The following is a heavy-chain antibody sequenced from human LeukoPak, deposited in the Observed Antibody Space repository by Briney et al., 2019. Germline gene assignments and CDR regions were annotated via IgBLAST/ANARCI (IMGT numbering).Heavy chain of an antibody. CDR2: INPSGGST. V-gene: IGHV1-46*01. D-gene: IGHD6-19*01. CDR1: GGTFSSYA. J-gene: IGHJ4*02. Sequence: ASVKVSCTASGGTFSSYAISWVRQAPGQGLEWMGIINPSGGSTSYAQKFQGRVTMTRDMSTSTVYMELSSLRSEDTAVYYCARSSGSPREWGQGTLVTVSS. CDR3: ARSSGSPRE.